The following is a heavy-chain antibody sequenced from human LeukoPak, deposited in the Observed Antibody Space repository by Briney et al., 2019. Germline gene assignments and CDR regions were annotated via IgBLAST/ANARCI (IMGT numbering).Heavy chain of an antibody. Sequence: GGSLRPSCAASGFTFSSYAMHWVRQAPGKGLEWVAVISYDGSNKYYADSVKGRFTISRDNSKNTLYLQMNSLRAEDTAVYYCARGLVDTAMAPDYWGQGTLVTVSS. CDR3: ARGLVDTAMAPDY. J-gene: IGHJ4*02. V-gene: IGHV3-30-3*01. CDR1: GFTFSSYA. CDR2: ISYDGSNK. D-gene: IGHD5-18*01.